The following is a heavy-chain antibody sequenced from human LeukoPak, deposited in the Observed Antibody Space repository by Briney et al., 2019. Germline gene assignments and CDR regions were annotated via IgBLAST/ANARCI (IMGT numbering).Heavy chain of an antibody. CDR1: GYTFTGYY. V-gene: IGHV1-2*02. J-gene: IGHJ6*02. CDR2: INPNSGGT. D-gene: IGHD2-8*01. Sequence: GASVKVSCKASGYTFTGYYMHWVRQAPGQGLEWMGWINPNSGGTNYAQKFQGRVTMTRDTSISTAYMELSRLRSDDTAVYYCARGMVYAKYRYYYYYGMDVWGQGTTVTVSS. CDR3: ARGMVYAKYRYYYYYGMDV.